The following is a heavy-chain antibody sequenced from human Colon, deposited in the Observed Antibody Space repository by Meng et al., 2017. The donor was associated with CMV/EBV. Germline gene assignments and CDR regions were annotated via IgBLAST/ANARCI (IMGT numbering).Heavy chain of an antibody. J-gene: IGHJ5*02. D-gene: IGHD1-14*01. V-gene: IGHV3-30*02. CDR3: AKAFTGLTSLDSFDP. Sequence: GGSLRLSCKASGFTFSRNGMPWVRQAPGKGLEWVAFIRFDGGSEQYADSVRGQFNISRDNSRNTLSLQMNSLRPEDTAIYYCAKAFTGLTSLDSFDPWGQGTLVTVSS. CDR1: GFTFSRNG. CDR2: IRFDGGSE.